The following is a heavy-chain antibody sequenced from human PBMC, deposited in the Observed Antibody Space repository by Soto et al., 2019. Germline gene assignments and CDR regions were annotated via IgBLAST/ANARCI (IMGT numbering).Heavy chain of an antibody. CDR1: GFTFSDYY. CDR2: ISGGGAMT. CDR3: AKQAGYTSDPFDY. J-gene: IGHJ4*02. D-gene: IGHD6-19*01. Sequence: PGGSLRLSCTASGFTFSDYYMSWIRRAPGKGLEWVSGISGGGAMTKYADSVKGRFTISRDNSKDTLHLQMDSLRAGDTAVYYCAKQAGYTSDPFDYWGQGTLVTVSS. V-gene: IGHV3-23*01.